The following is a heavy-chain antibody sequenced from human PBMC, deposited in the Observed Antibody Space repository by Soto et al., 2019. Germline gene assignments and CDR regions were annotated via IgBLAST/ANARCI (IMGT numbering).Heavy chain of an antibody. CDR3: ARADDKYDVFDI. CDR2: MNPNSGNT. Sequence: ASVKVSCKASGYTFTSYDINWVRQATGQGLEWMGWMNPNSGNTGYAQKFQGRVTMTRNTSISTAYMELSSLRSEDTAVYYCARADDKYDVFDIWGQGTMVTVSS. J-gene: IGHJ3*02. CDR1: GYTFTSYD. V-gene: IGHV1-8*01. D-gene: IGHD1-1*01.